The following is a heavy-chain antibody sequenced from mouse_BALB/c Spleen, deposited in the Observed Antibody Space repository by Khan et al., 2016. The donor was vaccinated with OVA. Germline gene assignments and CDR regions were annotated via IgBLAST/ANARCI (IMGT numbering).Heavy chain of an antibody. CDR2: ISSGGDYT. V-gene: IGHV5-6*01. CDR1: GFTFSSYS. Sequence: LVESGGDLVKPGGSLKLSCAASGFTFSSYSMSWVRQTPDKRLEWVASISSGGDYTYYPDSVKGRFTISRDNAKNTLYLKMSDLKSEDTAMYYCADHLTGSLAYWGQGTLVTVSA. CDR3: ADHLTGSLAY. J-gene: IGHJ3*01. D-gene: IGHD4-1*01.